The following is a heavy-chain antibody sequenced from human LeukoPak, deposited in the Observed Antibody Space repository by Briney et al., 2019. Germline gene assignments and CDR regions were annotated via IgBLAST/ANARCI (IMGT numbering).Heavy chain of an antibody. J-gene: IGHJ4*02. D-gene: IGHD4-11*01. Sequence: PSQTLSLTCTVSGSSISSGDYYWSWIRQPPGKGLEWIGYIYYSGSTYYNPSLKSRVTISVDTSKNQFSLKLSSVTAADTAVYYCASMTTVTSDFDYWGQGTLVTVSS. CDR3: ASMTTVTSDFDY. CDR2: IYYSGST. CDR1: GSSISSGDYY. V-gene: IGHV4-30-4*08.